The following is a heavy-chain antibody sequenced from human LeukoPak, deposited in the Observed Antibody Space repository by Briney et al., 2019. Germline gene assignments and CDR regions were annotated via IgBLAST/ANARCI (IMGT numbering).Heavy chain of an antibody. CDR2: VSPYNANT. CDR3: AREGSLYYFDI. V-gene: IGHV1-18*01. J-gene: IGHJ4*02. CDR1: GYTFTSYG. Sequence: ASVKVSCKASGYTFTSYGISWVRQAPGRGLEWMGRVSPYNANTNYAQKLQGRVTMTADTSTSTAYMELRSLRSDDTAVYYCAREGSLYYFDIWGQGTLVTVSS. D-gene: IGHD3-10*01.